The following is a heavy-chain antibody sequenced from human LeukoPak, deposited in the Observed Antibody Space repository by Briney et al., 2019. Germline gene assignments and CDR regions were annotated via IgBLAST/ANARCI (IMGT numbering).Heavy chain of an antibody. D-gene: IGHD1/OR15-1a*01. J-gene: IGHJ4*02. CDR3: ARHGGTWLFDY. V-gene: IGHV4-59*01. Sequence: KPSETLSLTCTVSGGSISSYYWSWIRQPPGKGLEWIGYIYYSGNTKYNPSLKSRVTISVDSSKNQFSLRLSSMTAADTAVYYCARHGGTWLFDYWGQGTLVTVSS. CDR2: IYYSGNT. CDR1: GGSISSYY.